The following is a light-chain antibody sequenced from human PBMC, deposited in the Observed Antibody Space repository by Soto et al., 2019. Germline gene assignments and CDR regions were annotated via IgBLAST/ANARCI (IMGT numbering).Light chain of an antibody. CDR2: LGS. J-gene: IGKJ4*01. CDR3: MQALQTTYT. Sequence: VMTQSPLSLPVTPGEPASISCRSSQSLLHSDGYNYLDWYLQKPGQSPQLLIYLGSNRVSGVPDSFGGSGSGTDFTLKISRVEAEDVGVYYCMQALQTTYTFGGGTKVEIK. CDR1: QSLLHSDGYNY. V-gene: IGKV2-28*01.